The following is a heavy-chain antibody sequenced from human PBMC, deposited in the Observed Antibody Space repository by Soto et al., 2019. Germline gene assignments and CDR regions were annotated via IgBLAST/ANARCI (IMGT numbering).Heavy chain of an antibody. CDR2: ISYDGSNK. CDR3: AKADYGDYPFDY. D-gene: IGHD4-17*01. Sequence: GGSLRLSCAASGFTFSSYEMNWVRQAPGKGLEWVAVISYDGSNKYYADSVKGRFTISRDNSKNTLYLQMNSLRAEDTAVYYCAKADYGDYPFDYWGQGTLVTVSS. CDR1: GFTFSSYE. J-gene: IGHJ4*02. V-gene: IGHV3-30*18.